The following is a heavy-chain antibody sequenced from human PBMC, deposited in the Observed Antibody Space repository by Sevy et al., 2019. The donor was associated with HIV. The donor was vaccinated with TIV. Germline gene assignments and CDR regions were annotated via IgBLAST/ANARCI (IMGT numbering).Heavy chain of an antibody. D-gene: IGHD6-6*01. CDR3: AKPYSSSSPHFDY. CDR1: GFTFSSYG. V-gene: IGHV3-30*18. CDR2: ISYDGSNK. J-gene: IGHJ4*02. Sequence: GESLKISCAASGFTFSSYGMHWVRQAPGKGLEWVAVISYDGSNKYYADSVKGRFTISRDNSKNTLYLQMNSLRAEDTAVYYCAKPYSSSSPHFDYWGQGTLVTVSS.